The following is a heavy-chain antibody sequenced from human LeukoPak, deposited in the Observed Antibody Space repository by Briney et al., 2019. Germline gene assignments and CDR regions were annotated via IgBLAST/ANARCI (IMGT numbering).Heavy chain of an antibody. CDR1: GGSISSYY. CDR2: IYYSGST. Sequence: SETLSLTCTVSGGSISSYYWSWIRQPPGKGLEWIGYIYYSGSTNYNPSLKSRVTISVDTSKNQFSLKLSSVTAADTAVYYCARGGSPFCISPSCQGAFDSWGQGTLVTVSS. V-gene: IGHV4-59*01. D-gene: IGHD2-2*01. CDR3: ARGGSPFCISPSCQGAFDS. J-gene: IGHJ4*02.